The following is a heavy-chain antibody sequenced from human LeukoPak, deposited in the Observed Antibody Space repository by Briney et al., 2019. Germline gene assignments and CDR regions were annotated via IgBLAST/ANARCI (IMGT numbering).Heavy chain of an antibody. D-gene: IGHD2-2*01. J-gene: IGHJ4*02. CDR1: GFTFSSYW. CDR3: ARVGGHCTSTSCPPPDY. Sequence: GGSLRLSCAVSGFTFSSYWMSWVRQAPGKGLEWVANINQDGSEKYYVDSVKGRFTISRDNAKKSLYLQMNSLRAEDTAVYYCARVGGHCTSTSCPPPDYWGQGTLVTVSS. V-gene: IGHV3-7*02. CDR2: INQDGSEK.